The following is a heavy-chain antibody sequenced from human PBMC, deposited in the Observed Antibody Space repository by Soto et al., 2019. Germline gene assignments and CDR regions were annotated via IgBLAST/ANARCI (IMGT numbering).Heavy chain of an antibody. D-gene: IGHD6-13*01. CDR2: IYHSGST. J-gene: IGHJ5*02. Sequence: QLQLQESGSGLVKPSQTLSLTCAVSGGSISSGGYSWSWIRQPPGKGLEWIGYIYHSGSTYYNPSLKSRVTISVVGSKNQCSLKLSSVPAADTALYYCARAPAIAAAGTGWFAPWGQGTLVTVSS. V-gene: IGHV4-30-2*01. CDR3: ARAPAIAAAGTGWFAP. CDR1: GGSISSGGYS.